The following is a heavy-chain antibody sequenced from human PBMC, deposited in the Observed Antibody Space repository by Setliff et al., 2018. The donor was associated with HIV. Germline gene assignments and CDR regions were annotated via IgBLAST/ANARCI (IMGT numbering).Heavy chain of an antibody. CDR3: ETDDYYGSGTHWRGVS. J-gene: IGHJ5*02. Sequence: ASVKVSCKASGFTFTVFYFHWVQQAPGKGLEWVGRVYPEDTNPTYAEKFRDRVTISAATSTNTAYLELRSLRSEDKAVYYCETDDYYGSGTHWRGVSWGQGTLVTVS. CDR2: VYPEDTNP. V-gene: IGHV1-69-2*01. D-gene: IGHD3-10*01. CDR1: GFTFTVFY.